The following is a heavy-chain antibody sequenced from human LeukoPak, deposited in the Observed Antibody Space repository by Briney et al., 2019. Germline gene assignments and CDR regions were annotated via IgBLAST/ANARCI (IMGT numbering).Heavy chain of an antibody. CDR1: GFTFSGHW. D-gene: IGHD2-21*01. V-gene: IGHV3-74*01. CDR2: INMDGSST. Sequence: GGSLRLSCAASGFTFSGHWMHWVRQAPGKGLVWVSRINMDGSSTSYADSVKGRFTISRDNAKNTLYLQMNSLRAEDTAVYYCARSFGGDTDYWGQGTLVTVSS. CDR3: ARSFGGDTDY. J-gene: IGHJ4*02.